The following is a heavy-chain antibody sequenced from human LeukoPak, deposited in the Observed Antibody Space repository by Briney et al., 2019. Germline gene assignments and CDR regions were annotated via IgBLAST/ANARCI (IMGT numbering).Heavy chain of an antibody. CDR3: GTWGIVAALDR. V-gene: IGHV3-7*01. J-gene: IGHJ5*02. Sequence: PGGSVSLSCAASGFTLSNYLMGWVRPAPGEGLEGVGNIRPEGSDKYYVDSVKGRFTISRDNAQNSLYLQMNSLRAEDSGVYYCGTWGIVAALDRWGQGTLVTVSS. CDR2: IRPEGSDK. CDR1: GFTLSNYL. D-gene: IGHD5-12*01.